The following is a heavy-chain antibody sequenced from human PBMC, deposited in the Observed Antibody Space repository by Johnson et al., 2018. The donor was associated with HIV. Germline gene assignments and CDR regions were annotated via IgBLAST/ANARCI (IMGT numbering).Heavy chain of an antibody. V-gene: IGHV3-30*04. Sequence: QMLLVESGGGVVQPGRSLRLSCGASGFIFSSYAMHWVRQAPGKGLEWVALISFDGSHKYYADSVKGRFTISRDNSKNTLYLQMSSLRAEDTAVYYCAKDLVVTAPGAFDIWGQGTMVTVSS. CDR1: GFIFSSYA. CDR3: AKDLVVTAPGAFDI. CDR2: ISFDGSHK. D-gene: IGHD2-21*02. J-gene: IGHJ3*02.